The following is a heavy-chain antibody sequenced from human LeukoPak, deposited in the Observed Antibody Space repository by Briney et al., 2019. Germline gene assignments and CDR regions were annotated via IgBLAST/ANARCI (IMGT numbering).Heavy chain of an antibody. J-gene: IGHJ4*02. V-gene: IGHV3-23*01. CDR3: ARPSPHYYDSSGYFGY. CDR2: ISGNGGST. Sequence: GGSLRLSCAASGFTFSTYWMSWVRQAPGKGLEWVAGISGNGGSTSYADSVKGRFNISRDNSKKTLDLQMNSLRAEDTAVYYCARPSPHYYDSSGYFGYWGQGTLVTVSS. D-gene: IGHD3-22*01. CDR1: GFTFSTYW.